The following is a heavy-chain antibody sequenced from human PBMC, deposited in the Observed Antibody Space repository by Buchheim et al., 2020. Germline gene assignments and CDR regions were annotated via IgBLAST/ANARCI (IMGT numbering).Heavy chain of an antibody. CDR2: ISSSGSTI. Sequence: EVQLVESGGGLVQPGGSLRLSCAASGFTFSSYEMNWVRQAPGKGLEWVSYISSSGSTIYYADSVKGRFTISRDNAKNSLSLQMNSLRAEDTAVYYCARDPYCGGDCYLYGMDVWGQGTT. CDR3: ARDPYCGGDCYLYGMDV. V-gene: IGHV3-48*03. CDR1: GFTFSSYE. D-gene: IGHD2-21*01. J-gene: IGHJ6*02.